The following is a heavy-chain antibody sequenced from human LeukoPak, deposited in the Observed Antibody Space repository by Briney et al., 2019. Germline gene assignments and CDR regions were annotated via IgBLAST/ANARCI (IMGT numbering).Heavy chain of an antibody. CDR2: IHYSGST. CDR1: GGSISSYY. D-gene: IGHD5-12*01. V-gene: IGHV4-59*12. Sequence: SETLSLTCTVSGGSISSYYWSWIRQPPGKGLEWIGYIHYSGSTNYNPSLKSRVTISVDMSKNQFSLKLSSVTAADTAVYYCARDYRSPGGYSGHHPRSYYNWFDPWGQGTLVTVSS. CDR3: ARDYRSPGGYSGHHPRSYYNWFDP. J-gene: IGHJ5*02.